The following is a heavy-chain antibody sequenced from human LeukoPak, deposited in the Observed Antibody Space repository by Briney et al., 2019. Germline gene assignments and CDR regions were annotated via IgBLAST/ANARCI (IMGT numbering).Heavy chain of an antibody. J-gene: IGHJ4*02. V-gene: IGHV3-48*02. CDR3: ARQYSSGWCTDY. CDR2: ISSTGNTI. CDR1: VFTLSSYS. Sequence: GWSLTLSCLHCVFTLSSYSMLWVRQAPGKGLEWVSYISSTGNTIYYADSVKGRFTISRDNAKNSLFLQMSSLKDEDTAVYYCARQYSSGWCTDYWGQGTLVTVSS. D-gene: IGHD6-19*01.